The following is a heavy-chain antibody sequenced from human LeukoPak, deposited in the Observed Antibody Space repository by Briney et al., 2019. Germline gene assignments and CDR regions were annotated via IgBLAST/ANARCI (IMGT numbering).Heavy chain of an antibody. CDR3: AREGVAAAGRAFWFDP. J-gene: IGHJ5*02. V-gene: IGHV1-69*13. Sequence: SVKVSCKASGGTFSSYAISWVRQAPGQGLEWMGGIIPIFGTANYAQKFQGRVTITADESTSTAYMELSSLRSEDTAVYYCAREGVAAAGRAFWFDPWGQGTLVTVSS. CDR2: IIPIFGTA. CDR1: GGTFSSYA. D-gene: IGHD6-13*01.